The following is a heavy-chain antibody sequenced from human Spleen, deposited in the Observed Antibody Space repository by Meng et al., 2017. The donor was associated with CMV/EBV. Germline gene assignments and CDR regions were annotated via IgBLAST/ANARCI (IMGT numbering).Heavy chain of an antibody. J-gene: IGHJ6*02. D-gene: IGHD4-11*01. Sequence: SETLSLTCNVSGYSISSGYYWGWIRQPPGKGLEWIGTIYHSGTTHYSPSLKSRVTISVDTSKNQFSLKLSSVTAADTAVYYCARDSGYSNYYYGMDVWGQGTTVTVSS. CDR2: IYHSGTT. CDR1: GYSISSGYY. V-gene: IGHV4-38-2*02. CDR3: ARDSGYSNYYYGMDV.